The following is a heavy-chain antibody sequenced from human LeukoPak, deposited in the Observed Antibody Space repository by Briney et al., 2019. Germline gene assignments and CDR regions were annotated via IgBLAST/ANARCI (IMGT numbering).Heavy chain of an antibody. V-gene: IGHV4-34*01. CDR2: INHSGST. Sequence: SETLSLTCAVYGGSFSGYYWSWIRQPPGKGLEWIGEINHSGSTNYNPSLKSRVTISVDTSKNQFSLKLSSVTAADTAVYYCARGQLWLGGRVDYWGQGTLVTVSS. CDR3: ARGQLWLGGRVDY. J-gene: IGHJ4*02. D-gene: IGHD5-18*01. CDR1: GGSFSGYY.